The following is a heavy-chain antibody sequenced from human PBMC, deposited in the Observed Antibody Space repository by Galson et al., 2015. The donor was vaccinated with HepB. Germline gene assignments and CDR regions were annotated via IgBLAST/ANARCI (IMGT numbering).Heavy chain of an antibody. D-gene: IGHD2-15*01. V-gene: IGHV1-46*01. CDR2: INPSGGST. CDR3: ARESRGYCSGCSCRGFFDY. CDR1: GYTFTSYY. J-gene: IGHJ4*02. Sequence: SVKVSCKASGYTFTSYYMHWVRQAPGQGLEWMGIINPSGGSTSYAQKFQGRVTMTRDTSTSTVYMEPSSLRSEDTAVYYCARESRGYCSGCSCRGFFDYWGQGTLVTVSS.